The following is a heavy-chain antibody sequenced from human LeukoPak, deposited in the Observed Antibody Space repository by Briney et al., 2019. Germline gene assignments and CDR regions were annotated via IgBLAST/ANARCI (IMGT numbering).Heavy chain of an antibody. CDR3: ARDHPLQHTGAFDI. CDR2: IYYSGST. Sequence: SETLSLTCTVSGGSISSYYWSWIRQPPGKGLEWIGYIYYSGSTNYNPSLKSRVTISVGTSKNQFSLKLSSVTAADTAVYYCARDHPLQHTGAFDIWGQGTMVTVSS. V-gene: IGHV4-59*01. CDR1: GGSISSYY. D-gene: IGHD1-14*01. J-gene: IGHJ3*02.